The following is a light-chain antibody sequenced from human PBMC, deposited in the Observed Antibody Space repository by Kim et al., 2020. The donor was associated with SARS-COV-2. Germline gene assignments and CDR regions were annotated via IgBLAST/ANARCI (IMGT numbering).Light chain of an antibody. CDR2: EHD. CDR1: SGNSAANH. J-gene: IGLJ2*01. V-gene: IGLV6-57*03. Sequence: KTVTNSRTRSSGNSAANHAQCDHQRPGSAPNTVIYEHDQRPSGVPDRFSGSIDSSSNSASLSISGLKTEDEADYYCQSYDSSSHVVFGGGTQLTVL. CDR3: QSYDSSSHVV.